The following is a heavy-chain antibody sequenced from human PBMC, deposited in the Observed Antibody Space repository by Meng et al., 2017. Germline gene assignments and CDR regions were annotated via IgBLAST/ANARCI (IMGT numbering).Heavy chain of an antibody. J-gene: IGHJ6*02. Sequence: GESLKISCAASGFTFSSYEMNWVRQAPGKGLEWVSYISSSGSTIYYADSVKGRFTISRDNAKNSLYLQMNSLRAEDTAVYYCARDGGITIFGVVTPDYYYYYGIDVWGQGTTVTVSS. CDR1: GFTFSSYE. CDR2: ISSSGSTI. CDR3: ARDGGITIFGVVTPDYYYYYGIDV. V-gene: IGHV3-48*03. D-gene: IGHD3-3*01.